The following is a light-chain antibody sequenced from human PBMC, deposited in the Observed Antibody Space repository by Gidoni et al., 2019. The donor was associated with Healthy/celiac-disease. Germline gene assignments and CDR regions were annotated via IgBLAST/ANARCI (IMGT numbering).Light chain of an antibody. CDR2: GKN. V-gene: IGLV3-19*01. Sequence: TGRITCQGDSLRSYYASWYQQKPGQAPVLVIYGKNNRPSGIPDRFSGSSSGNTASLTITGAQAEDEADYYCNSRDSSGNHVVFVGGTKLTVL. CDR3: NSRDSSGNHVV. CDR1: SLRSYY. J-gene: IGLJ2*01.